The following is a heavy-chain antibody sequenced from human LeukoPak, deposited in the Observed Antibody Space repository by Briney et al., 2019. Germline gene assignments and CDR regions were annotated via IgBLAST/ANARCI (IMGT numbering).Heavy chain of an antibody. J-gene: IGHJ5*02. Sequence: SETLSLTCTVSGGSISSYYWSWIRQPPGEGLEWIGYIYYSGSTNYNPSLKSRVTISVDTSRNQFSLKLSSVTAADTAVYYCARDGGYYYGSGSYIHNWFDPWGQGTLVTVSS. CDR1: GGSISSYY. D-gene: IGHD3-10*01. CDR2: IYYSGST. V-gene: IGHV4-59*01. CDR3: ARDGGYYYGSGSYIHNWFDP.